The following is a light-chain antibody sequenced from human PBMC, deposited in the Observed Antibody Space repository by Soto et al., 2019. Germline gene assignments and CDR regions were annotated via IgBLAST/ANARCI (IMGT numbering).Light chain of an antibody. V-gene: IGKV1-39*01. CDR2: ATS. J-gene: IGKJ1*01. CDR3: QQTYTTPRT. CDR1: QTVSTY. Sequence: DTRMTQSPSSLSASVGDRISITCRASQTVSTYLNWYQQKPGKAPTLLISATSTLQSGVPSRFSGSGSGTEFTLTITSLQPEDFATYYCQQTYTTPRTLGQGTKVDIK.